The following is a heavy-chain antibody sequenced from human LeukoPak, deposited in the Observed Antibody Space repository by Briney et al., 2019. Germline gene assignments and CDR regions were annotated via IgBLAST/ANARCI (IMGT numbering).Heavy chain of an antibody. CDR1: GGSISSYY. CDR3: AREFAHCGGDCSLGAFDI. D-gene: IGHD2-21*02. Sequence: PSETLSPTCTVSGGSISSYYWSWIRQPPGKGLLWIGNIYYSGSTNHNPSLKSRVTISVDTSKNQFSLKLSSVTAADTAVYYCAREFAHCGGDCSLGAFDIWGQGTMVTVSS. J-gene: IGHJ3*02. CDR2: IYYSGST. V-gene: IGHV4-59*01.